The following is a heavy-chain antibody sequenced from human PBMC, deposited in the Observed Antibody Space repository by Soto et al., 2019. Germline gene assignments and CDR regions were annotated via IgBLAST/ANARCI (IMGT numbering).Heavy chain of an antibody. Sequence: SETLSLTCTVSGGSISSGGYYWSWIRQHPGKGLEWIGYIYYSGSTNYNPSLKSRVTISVDTSKNQFSLKLSSVTAADTAVYYCARGSLGYCISTSCYGEIDYWGQGTLVTVSS. CDR3: ARGSLGYCISTSCYGEIDY. J-gene: IGHJ4*02. CDR2: IYYSGST. CDR1: GGSISSGGYY. D-gene: IGHD2-2*01. V-gene: IGHV4-61*08.